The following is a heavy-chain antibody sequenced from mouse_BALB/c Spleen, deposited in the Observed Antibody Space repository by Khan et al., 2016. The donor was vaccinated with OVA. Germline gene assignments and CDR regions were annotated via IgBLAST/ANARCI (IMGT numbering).Heavy chain of an antibody. D-gene: IGHD2-10*01. CDR1: GYTFINYW. CDR3: GRTGLPCDLDH. J-gene: IGHJ2*01. V-gene: IGHV1-7*01. Sequence: LVQSGAELAKPGASVKMSCKASGYTFINYWILWVKQWPGKGLEWIGCINPCTGYTAYTHDFKDKSTLTSDNSSSTAYMQLSNLTSEDSAVYYCGRTGLPCDLDHGGQGTTLTVSS. CDR2: INPCTGYT.